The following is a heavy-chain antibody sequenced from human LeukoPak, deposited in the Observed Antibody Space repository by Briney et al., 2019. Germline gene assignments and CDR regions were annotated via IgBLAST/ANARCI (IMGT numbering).Heavy chain of an antibody. CDR1: GFTFSDYS. Sequence: GGSLRLSCAASGFTFSDYSMNWVRQAQGKGLEWISYISSSSSTIYYADSVKGRFTISRDNAKKSLYMQMNSLRAEDTAVYYCVRVGGAFDLWGQGTMVAVSS. V-gene: IGHV3-48*01. D-gene: IGHD3-16*01. CDR2: ISSSSSTI. J-gene: IGHJ3*01. CDR3: VRVGGAFDL.